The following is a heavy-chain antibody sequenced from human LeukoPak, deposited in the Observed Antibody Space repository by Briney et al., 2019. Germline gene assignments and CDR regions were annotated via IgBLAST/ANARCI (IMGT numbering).Heavy chain of an antibody. J-gene: IGHJ3*02. CDR3: AKEYDRVHDAFDI. V-gene: IGHV3-30*18. CDR1: GSTFSS. CDR2: ISYDGSKK. Sequence: PGGSLRLSCAASGSTFSSIHWVRQAPGKGLEWVGVISYDGSKKYYADSVRGRFTISGDNSRDTVYLQMNSLRAEDTAVYYCAKEYDRVHDAFDIWGQGTMVTVSS. D-gene: IGHD3-9*01.